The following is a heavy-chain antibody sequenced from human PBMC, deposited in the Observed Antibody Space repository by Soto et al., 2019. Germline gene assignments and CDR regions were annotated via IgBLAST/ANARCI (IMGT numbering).Heavy chain of an antibody. CDR3: AREGFSSGADWEF. Sequence: EMQLVESGGGLVQPGGSLRLSCAASGFSFSDYYINWVRQAPGKGLEWVGRNRNKASSYTTDYAAFVKGRFTISRDDSKIFIYLQMNSLKSEDTAVYYCAREGFSSGADWEFCGQGTVVTVSS. V-gene: IGHV3-72*01. D-gene: IGHD3-22*01. CDR1: GFSFSDYY. CDR2: NRNKASSYTT. J-gene: IGHJ4*02.